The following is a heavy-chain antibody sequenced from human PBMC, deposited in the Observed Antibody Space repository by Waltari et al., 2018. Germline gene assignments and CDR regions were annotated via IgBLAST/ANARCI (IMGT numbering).Heavy chain of an antibody. J-gene: IGHJ4*02. V-gene: IGHV3-7*01. Sequence: EVQLVESGGGLAQPGGSLRLSCAASGLRFSNYWMTWVRQASGKGPEWVANIKQDGSEKYYMDSVKGRFTISRDNAKNSLYLQMNNLRVEDTAVYYCTRGGRDSSWYWRDWGQGTLVTGSS. D-gene: IGHD6-13*01. CDR3: TRGGRDSSWYWRD. CDR1: GLRFSNYW. CDR2: IKQDGSEK.